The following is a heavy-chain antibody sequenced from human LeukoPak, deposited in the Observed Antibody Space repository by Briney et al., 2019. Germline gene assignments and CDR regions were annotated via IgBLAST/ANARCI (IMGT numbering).Heavy chain of an antibody. V-gene: IGHV1-24*01. J-gene: IGHJ4*02. CDR2: FDPEDGET. CDR3: ATWGGIYSGYDYIY. CDR1: GYTLTELS. D-gene: IGHD5-12*01. Sequence: GASVKVSCKVSGYTLTELSMHWARQAPGKGLEWMGGFDPEDGETIYAQKFQGRVTMTEDTSTDTAYMELSSLRSEDTAVYYCATWGGIYSGYDYIYWGQGTLVTVSS.